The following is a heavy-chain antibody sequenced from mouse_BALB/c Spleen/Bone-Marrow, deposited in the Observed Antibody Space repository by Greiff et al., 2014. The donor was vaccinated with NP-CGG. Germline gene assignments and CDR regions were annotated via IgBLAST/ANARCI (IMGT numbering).Heavy chain of an antibody. V-gene: IGHV14-3*02. D-gene: IGHD1-1*01. J-gene: IGHJ3*01. Sequence: VQLKQSGAELVTPGDSVKLSCTASGFKINDTYMHWVKQRPEKGLEWIGRIDPANGNTKYDPKFQVNAPITADASSNTEVLQHSSLLPEDTAVDYCATYYYGSSWGFAYWGQGTLVTVSA. CDR3: ATYYYGSSWGFAY. CDR2: IDPANGNT. CDR1: GFKINDTY.